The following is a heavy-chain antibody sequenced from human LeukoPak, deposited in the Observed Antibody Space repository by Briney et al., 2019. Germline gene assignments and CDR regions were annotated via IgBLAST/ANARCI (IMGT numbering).Heavy chain of an antibody. V-gene: IGHV3-7*01. CDR2: IKQDGSEK. CDR3: ARDGTAWSRDY. Sequence: GGSLRLSCAASGFTFSSYWMSWVRQAPGKGLEWVANIKQDGSEKYYVDSVKGRFTISRDNAKNSLYLQMNSLGAEDTAVYYCARDGTAWSRDYWGQGTLVTVSS. D-gene: IGHD1/OR15-1a*01. J-gene: IGHJ4*02. CDR1: GFTFSSYW.